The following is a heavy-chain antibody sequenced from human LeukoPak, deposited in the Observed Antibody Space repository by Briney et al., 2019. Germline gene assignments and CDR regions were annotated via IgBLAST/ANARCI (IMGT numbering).Heavy chain of an antibody. V-gene: IGHV4-59*12. D-gene: IGHD3-22*01. CDR2: VYRSGQS. Sequence: NSSETLSLTCSVSGDSTVGYYCGWIRQSPGRAPEWLAYVYRSGQSDYNSSLRGRVTVSLDRSKPQVSLRLRSLTGADTAVYYCASGKYYYDDSASVNRASRTAFHIWAQGTMVLVSS. CDR3: ASGKYYYDDSASVNRASRTAFHI. J-gene: IGHJ3*02. CDR1: GDSTVGYY.